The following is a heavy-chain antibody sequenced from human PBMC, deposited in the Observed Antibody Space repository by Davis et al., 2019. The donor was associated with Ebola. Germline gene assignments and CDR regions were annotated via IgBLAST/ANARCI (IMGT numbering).Heavy chain of an antibody. Sequence: PSETLSLTCDVYGGSFSGYYWTWVRQPPGKGLEWIGEINHSGSTNYNPPLKSRVIISLDTSKNQFFLNLISVTAADTAIYYCARYGASVTNMPWYFELWGRGTLVTVSS. CDR2: INHSGST. CDR1: GGSFSGYY. D-gene: IGHD2-8*01. J-gene: IGHJ2*01. CDR3: ARYGASVTNMPWYFEL. V-gene: IGHV4-34*01.